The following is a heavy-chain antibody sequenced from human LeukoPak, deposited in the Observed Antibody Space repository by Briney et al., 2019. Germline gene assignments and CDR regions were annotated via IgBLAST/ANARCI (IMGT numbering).Heavy chain of an antibody. CDR1: GFTFSSYS. V-gene: IGHV3-21*01. D-gene: IGHD6-25*01. Sequence: GGSLRLSCAASGFTFSSYSMNWVRQAPGKGLEWVSSISSSSRYIYYADSVKGRFTISRDNAKNSLYLQMNSLRAEDTAAYYCARASGWAFDYWGQGTLVTVSS. CDR3: ARASGWAFDY. CDR2: ISSSSRYI. J-gene: IGHJ4*02.